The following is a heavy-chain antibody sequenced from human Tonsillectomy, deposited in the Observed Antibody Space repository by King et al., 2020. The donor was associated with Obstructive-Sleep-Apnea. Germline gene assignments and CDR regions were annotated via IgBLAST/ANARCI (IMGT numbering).Heavy chain of an antibody. D-gene: IGHD6-19*01. Sequence: QLQESGPGLVKPSETLSLTCTVSGGSISSYYWSWIRQPPGKGLEWIGYIYYTGSANYNPSLKSRVTISVDTSKNQFSLRLSSVTAADTAVFYCAREWLGVDYWGQGTLVTVSS. CDR3: AREWLGVDY. CDR1: GGSISSYY. CDR2: IYYTGSA. J-gene: IGHJ4*02. V-gene: IGHV4-59*01.